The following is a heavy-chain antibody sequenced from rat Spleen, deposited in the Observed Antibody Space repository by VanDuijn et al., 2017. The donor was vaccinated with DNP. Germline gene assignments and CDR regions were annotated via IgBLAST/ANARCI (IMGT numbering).Heavy chain of an antibody. D-gene: IGHD1-11*01. CDR2: ITNSGGST. V-gene: IGHV5-27*01. Sequence: EVQLVESGGGLVQPGRSLKLSCAASGFTFSNYGMAWVRQAPTKGLEWVASITNSGGSTYYRDSVKGRFTISRDNAKSTLYLQMDSLRSEDTATYYCTTTAPSVFLAPYSESYYW. J-gene: IGHJ2*01. CDR3: TTTAPSVFLAPYSESYY. CDR1: GFTFSNYG.